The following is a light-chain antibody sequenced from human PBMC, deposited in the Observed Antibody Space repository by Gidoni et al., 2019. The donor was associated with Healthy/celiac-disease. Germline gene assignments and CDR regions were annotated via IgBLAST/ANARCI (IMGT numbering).Light chain of an antibody. CDR1: QDISNY. J-gene: IGKJ3*01. CDR2: DAS. CDR3: QQYDNLPPLFT. Sequence: DIRMTQSPSSLSASVGDRVTITCQASQDISNYLNLYQQKPGKAPKLLIYDASNLETGVPSRFSGSGSGTDFTFTISSLQPEDIATYYCQQYDNLPPLFTFGPGTKVDIK. V-gene: IGKV1-33*01.